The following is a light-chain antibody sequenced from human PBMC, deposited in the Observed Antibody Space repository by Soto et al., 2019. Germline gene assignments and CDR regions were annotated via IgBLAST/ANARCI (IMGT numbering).Light chain of an antibody. CDR1: QGISSY. J-gene: IGKJ4*01. CDR2: AAS. Sequence: DIQLTQSPSFLSASVGDRVTITCRASQGISSYLAWYQQKPGKALKVLIYAASTLQSGVPSRFSGSGSGTEVTLTISSLQPEDFATYYCQQLKSYPLTFGGGTKVEIK. CDR3: QQLKSYPLT. V-gene: IGKV1-9*01.